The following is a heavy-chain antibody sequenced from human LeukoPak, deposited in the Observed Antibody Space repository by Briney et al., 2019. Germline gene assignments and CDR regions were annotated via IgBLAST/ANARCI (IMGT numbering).Heavy chain of an antibody. CDR1: GGSFSGYY. D-gene: IGHD3-10*01. J-gene: IGHJ4*02. V-gene: IGHV4-34*01. CDR2: INYSGST. Sequence: PSETLSLTCASYGGSFSGYYWSWIRQPPGKGLEWIGEINYSGSTNYNPSLKSRVTISVDTSKSQFSLKLNSMIAADTAVYYCARGRAFFGELFYFDYWGQGTLVAVSP. CDR3: ARGRAFFGELFYFDY.